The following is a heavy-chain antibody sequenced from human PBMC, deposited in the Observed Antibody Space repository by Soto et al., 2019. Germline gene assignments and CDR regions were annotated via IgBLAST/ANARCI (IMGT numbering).Heavy chain of an antibody. D-gene: IGHD6-6*01. CDR1: GGSISSGGYS. J-gene: IGHJ4*02. CDR2: IYHSGST. Sequence: QLQLQESGSGLVKPSQTLSLTCAVSGGSISSGGYSWSWIRQPPGKGLEWIGYIYHSGSTYYNPSLKSRVTISVDRSNNQFSLKLSSVTAADTAVHYCARESSSSEGVFDYWGQGTLVTVSS. V-gene: IGHV4-30-2*01. CDR3: ARESSSSEGVFDY.